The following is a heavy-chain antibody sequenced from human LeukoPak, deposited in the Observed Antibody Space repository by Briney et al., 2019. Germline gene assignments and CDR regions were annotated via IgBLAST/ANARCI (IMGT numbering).Heavy chain of an antibody. Sequence: GGTLRLSCAASGFIFRSYGMSWVRQAPGKGLEWVSGISSSGGTTHYADSVQGRFTISRDNSKNSLYLQMNSLRAEDTAVYYCARDVYYGSGSPRLDYWGQGTLVTVSS. CDR1: GFIFRSYG. V-gene: IGHV3-23*01. CDR2: ISSSGGTT. CDR3: ARDVYYGSGSPRLDY. J-gene: IGHJ4*02. D-gene: IGHD3-10*01.